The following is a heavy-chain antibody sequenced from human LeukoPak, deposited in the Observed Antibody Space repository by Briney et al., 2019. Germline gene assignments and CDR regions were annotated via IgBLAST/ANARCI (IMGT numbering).Heavy chain of an antibody. D-gene: IGHD3-22*01. CDR1: GDSINSLDL. CDR2: MYLSGTT. V-gene: IGHV4-4*02. J-gene: IGHJ4*02. CDR3: AGLVGRYSSGLYYYYFDY. Sequence: PSETLSLTCTVSGDSINSLDLWSWVRQPPGKGLEWVGEMYLSGTTHSNPSVKSRVTISIDKSKNQFFLNLSSVTAADTAVYYCAGLVGRYSSGLYYYYFDYWGQGTLVTVSS.